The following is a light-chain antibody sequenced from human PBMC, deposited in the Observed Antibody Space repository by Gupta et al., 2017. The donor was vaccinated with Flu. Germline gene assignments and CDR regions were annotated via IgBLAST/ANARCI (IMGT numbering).Light chain of an antibody. V-gene: IGLV2-14*01. Sequence: QYALTQPASVSGSPGQSLTISCIGTSSDVGGYDHVSCYQQHPGKAPKLMIYEVNNRPSGVSDRFSGSKSGNTAALTITLHQAEDEADYYCNSYRIGGKVFGGGTKLTVL. CDR1: SSDVGGYDH. J-gene: IGLJ2*01. CDR2: EVN. CDR3: NSYRIGGKV.